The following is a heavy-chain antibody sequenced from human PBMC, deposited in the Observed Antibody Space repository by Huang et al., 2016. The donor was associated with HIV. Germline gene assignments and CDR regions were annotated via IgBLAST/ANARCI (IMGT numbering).Heavy chain of an antibody. CDR1: AGALTSHS. J-gene: IGHJ4*02. Sequence: QVHLVQSGAEVREPGSSVEVSCTSSAGALTSHSITWGRRAPGHGLARGGKFVPPFGTRNSAQKFLGSLSVRADESTGAVYMKLALLKSEDTAIYFCARVRRHSGNSGLIDFWGQGTLVTVTS. CDR2: FVPPFGTR. CDR3: ARVRRHSGNSGLIDF. D-gene: IGHD6-19*01. V-gene: IGHV1-69*13.